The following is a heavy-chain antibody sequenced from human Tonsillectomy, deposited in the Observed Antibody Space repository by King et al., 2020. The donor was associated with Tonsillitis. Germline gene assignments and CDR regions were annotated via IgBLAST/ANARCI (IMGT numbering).Heavy chain of an antibody. CDR1: GGTFSSYA. Sequence: QLVQSGAEVKKPGSSVKVSCKASGGTFSSYAISWVRQAPGQGLEWMGGIIPIFGTANYAQKFQGRVTITADESTSTSYMELSSLRSEDTAVYYCASADYYDSSGYQRWFDPWGQGTLVTVSS. CDR2: IIPIFGTA. J-gene: IGHJ5*02. V-gene: IGHV1-69*01. CDR3: ASADYYDSSGYQRWFDP. D-gene: IGHD3-22*01.